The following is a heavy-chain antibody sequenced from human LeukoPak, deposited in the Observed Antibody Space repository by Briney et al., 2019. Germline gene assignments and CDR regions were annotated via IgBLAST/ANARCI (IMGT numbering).Heavy chain of an antibody. Sequence: AGGSLRLSCAASGFTFSSYWMNWVRQAPGKGLEWVSAISGSSRTIYYADSVKGRFTVSRDNAKNSLFLQMNSLRVEDTAVYYCARDERRCSDSISCYPGDYWGQGTLVTVSS. CDR3: ARDERRCSDSISCYPGDY. CDR2: ISGSSRTI. D-gene: IGHD2-2*01. V-gene: IGHV3-21*01. J-gene: IGHJ4*02. CDR1: GFTFSSYW.